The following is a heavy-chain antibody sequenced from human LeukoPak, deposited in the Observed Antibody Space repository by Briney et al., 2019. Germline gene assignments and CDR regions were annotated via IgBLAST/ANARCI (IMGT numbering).Heavy chain of an antibody. CDR3: ARVYGSGSYYNGYYYYYMDV. J-gene: IGHJ6*03. Sequence: SETLSLTCTVSGGSISNKYWSWIRPPPGKGLEWIGSIYYSGSTYYNPSLKSRVTISVDTPKNQFSLKLSSVTAADTAVYYCARVYGSGSYYNGYYYYYMDVWGKGTTVTISS. V-gene: IGHV4-59*05. D-gene: IGHD3-10*01. CDR2: IYYSGST. CDR1: GGSISNKY.